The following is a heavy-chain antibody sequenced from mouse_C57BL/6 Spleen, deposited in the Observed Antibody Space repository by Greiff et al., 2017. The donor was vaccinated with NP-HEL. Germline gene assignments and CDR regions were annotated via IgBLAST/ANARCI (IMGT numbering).Heavy chain of an antibody. V-gene: IGHV1-55*01. J-gene: IGHJ1*03. Sequence: VQLQQPGAELVKPGASVKMSCKASGYTFTSYWITWVKQRPGQGLEWIGDIYPGSGSTNYNEKFKSKATLTVDTSSSTAYMQLSSLTSEDSAVYYCARDSYYYGSSWYFDVWGTGTTVTVSS. CDR3: ARDSYYYGSSWYFDV. CDR1: GYTFTSYW. D-gene: IGHD1-1*01. CDR2: IYPGSGST.